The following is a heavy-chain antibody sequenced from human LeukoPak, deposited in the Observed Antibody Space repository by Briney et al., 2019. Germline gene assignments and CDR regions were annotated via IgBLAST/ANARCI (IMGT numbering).Heavy chain of an antibody. CDR2: VFYSENT. D-gene: IGHD2-21*02. CDR1: GASISSTIYY. Sequence: PSETLSLTCTVSGASISSTIYYWGWIRLPPGKGLEWIGSVFYSENTYYNPSLKSRVTISVDTSKNQFSLNLNSVTAADTAVYFCASGPWVTPFDYWGQGTLVPVSS. V-gene: IGHV4-39*07. CDR3: ASGPWVTPFDY. J-gene: IGHJ4*02.